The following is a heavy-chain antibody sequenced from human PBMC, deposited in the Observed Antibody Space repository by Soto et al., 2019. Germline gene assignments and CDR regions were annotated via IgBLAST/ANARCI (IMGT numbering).Heavy chain of an antibody. Sequence: ASVNVSCKVSGYTLTELSMHWVRQAPGKGLEWMGGFDPEDGETIYAQKFQGRVTMTEDTSTDTAYMELSSLRSEDTAVYYCATGFKDIVATTRSIDYWGQGTLVNVPQ. J-gene: IGHJ4*02. CDR2: FDPEDGET. V-gene: IGHV1-24*01. CDR3: ATGFKDIVATTRSIDY. D-gene: IGHD5-12*01. CDR1: GYTLTELS.